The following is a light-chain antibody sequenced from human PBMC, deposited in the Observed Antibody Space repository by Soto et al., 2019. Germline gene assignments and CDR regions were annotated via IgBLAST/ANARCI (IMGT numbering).Light chain of an antibody. Sequence: QSALTQPPSASGSPGKSVTISCTGTSSDVGGYNYVSWYQQHPGKAPKLMIYEVSKRPSGVPDRFSGSKSGNTASLTVSVLQAEDEADYYCISYAGSNTVVFGGGTKLTVL. CDR1: SSDVGGYNY. J-gene: IGLJ2*01. CDR3: ISYAGSNTVV. V-gene: IGLV2-8*01. CDR2: EVS.